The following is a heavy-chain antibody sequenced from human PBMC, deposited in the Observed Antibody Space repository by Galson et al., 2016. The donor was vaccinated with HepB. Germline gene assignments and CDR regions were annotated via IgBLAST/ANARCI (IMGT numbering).Heavy chain of an antibody. Sequence: SLRLSCAAPEFTFSRYWMHWVRQAPGKGLVWVSRINSDGSHTSYADSVKGRFTISRDNAKNTLDLHMNSLRVEDTAVYYCVREDYGHDPVYYYYYGMDVWGQGTTVSVSS. D-gene: IGHD4-17*01. V-gene: IGHV3-74*01. CDR1: EFTFSRYW. CDR3: VREDYGHDPVYYYYYGMDV. J-gene: IGHJ6*02. CDR2: INSDGSHT.